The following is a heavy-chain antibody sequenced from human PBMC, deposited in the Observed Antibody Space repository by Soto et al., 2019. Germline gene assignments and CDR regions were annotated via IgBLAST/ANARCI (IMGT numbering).Heavy chain of an antibody. CDR2: INHSGST. CDR3: ARGELGYCSGGSCYSGYYFDY. J-gene: IGHJ4*02. D-gene: IGHD2-15*01. CDR1: GGSFSGYY. V-gene: IGHV4-34*01. Sequence: QVQLQPWGAGLLKPSETLSLTCAGCGGSFSGYYWSWIRQPPGKGLAWMGVINHSGSTNYNPSIKSRVTISVDPSKNQFSLKLSSVSAADTAVYYCARGELGYCSGGSCYSGYYFDYWGQGTLVTVFS.